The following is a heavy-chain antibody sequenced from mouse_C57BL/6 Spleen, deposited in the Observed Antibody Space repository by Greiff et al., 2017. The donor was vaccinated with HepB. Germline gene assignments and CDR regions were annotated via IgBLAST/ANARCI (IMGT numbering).Heavy chain of an antibody. CDR1: GYTFTDYN. J-gene: IGHJ3*01. Sequence: EVKLQQSGPELVKPGASVKMSCKASGYTFTDYNMHWVKQSHGKSLEWIGYINPNNGGTSYNQKFKGKATLTVNKSSSTAYMELRSLTSEDSAVYYCARGGRRSPAWFAYWGQGTLVTVSA. CDR3: ARGGRRSPAWFAY. CDR2: INPNNGGT. V-gene: IGHV1-22*01. D-gene: IGHD1-1*01.